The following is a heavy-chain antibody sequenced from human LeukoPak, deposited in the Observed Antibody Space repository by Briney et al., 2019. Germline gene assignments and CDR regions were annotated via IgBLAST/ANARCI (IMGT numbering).Heavy chain of an antibody. CDR3: AKGSLWFGELSGDY. CDR2: ISYDGSNK. CDR1: GFTSSSYG. V-gene: IGHV3-30*18. Sequence: GGSLRLSCAASGFTSSSYGMHWVRQAPGKGLEWVAVISYDGSNKYYADSVKGQFTISRDNSKNTLYLQMNSLRAEDTAVYYCAKGSLWFGELSGDYWGQGTLVTVSS. J-gene: IGHJ4*02. D-gene: IGHD3-10*01.